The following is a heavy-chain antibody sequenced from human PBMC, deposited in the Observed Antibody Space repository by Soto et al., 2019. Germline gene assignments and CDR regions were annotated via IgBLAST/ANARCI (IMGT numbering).Heavy chain of an antibody. J-gene: IGHJ4*02. D-gene: IGHD1-26*01. V-gene: IGHV3-11*03. CDR1: GFTFSDYY. Sequence: GGSLRLSCAASGFTFSDYYMSWIRQAPGKGLEWVSYISSSSSYTNYADSVKGRFTISRDNAKNSLYLQMNSLRAEDTAVYYCASLFSELFDYWGQGTLVTVSS. CDR3: ASLFSELFDY. CDR2: ISSSSSYT.